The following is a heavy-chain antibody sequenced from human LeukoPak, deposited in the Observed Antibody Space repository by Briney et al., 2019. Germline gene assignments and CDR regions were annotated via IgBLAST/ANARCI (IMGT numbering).Heavy chain of an antibody. V-gene: IGHV1-24*01. CDR3: ATGVGSSGYYTYYYYMDV. J-gene: IGHJ6*03. CDR2: FDPEDGET. CDR1: GYILTELS. Sequence: ASVKVSCKVSGYILTELSMHWVRQAPGKGLEWMGGFDPEDGETIYAQKFQGRVTMTEDTSTDTAYMELSSLRSEDTAVYYCATGVGSSGYYTYYYYMDVWGKGTTVTVSS. D-gene: IGHD3-22*01.